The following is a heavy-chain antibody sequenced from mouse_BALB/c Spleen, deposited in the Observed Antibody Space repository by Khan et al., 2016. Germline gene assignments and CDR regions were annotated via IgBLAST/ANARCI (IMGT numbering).Heavy chain of an antibody. CDR2: ISYSGST. V-gene: IGHV3-2*02. CDR1: GYSITSDYA. J-gene: IGHJ3*01. Sequence: EVQLQESGPGLVKPSQSLSLTCTVTGYSITSDYAWNWIRQFPGNKLEWMGYISYSGSTSYNPSLKSRISITRDTSKNQFFLQLNSVTTEDTATXYCARGGLRRGWFAYWGQGTLVTVSA. D-gene: IGHD2-4*01. CDR3: ARGGLRRGWFAY.